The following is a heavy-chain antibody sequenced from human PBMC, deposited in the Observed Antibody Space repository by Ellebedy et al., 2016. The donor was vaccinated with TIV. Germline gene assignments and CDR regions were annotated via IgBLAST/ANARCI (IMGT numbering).Heavy chain of an antibody. D-gene: IGHD2-15*01. CDR2: IIHTGST. V-gene: IGHV4-30-2*01. CDR3: ARQGGYQYYFDF. CDR1: GGSISSGGYS. Sequence: SETLSLTCAVSGGSISSGGYSWSWIRQPPGKGLEWIGEIIHTGSTNYNPSLKSRVTMSVDTSKNQFSLYLRSVTAADTAVYYCARQGGYQYYFDFWGQGTLVTVSS. J-gene: IGHJ4*02.